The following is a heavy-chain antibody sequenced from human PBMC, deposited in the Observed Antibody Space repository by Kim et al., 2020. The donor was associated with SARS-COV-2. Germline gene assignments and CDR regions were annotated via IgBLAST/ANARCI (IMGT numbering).Heavy chain of an antibody. D-gene: IGHD2-8*01. CDR3: ASSYCLNGIFRGLDS. J-gene: IGHJ5*01. V-gene: IGHV4-59*08. CDR2: IDYDGST. CDR1: GGSITPYF. Sequence: SETLSLTCTVSGGSITPYFWSWVRQPPGKGLEWIGYIDYDGSTNYNPYNPSLKSRSAMSVDTSQNQLSLRLSSATAADTALDYAASSYCLNGIFRGLDS.